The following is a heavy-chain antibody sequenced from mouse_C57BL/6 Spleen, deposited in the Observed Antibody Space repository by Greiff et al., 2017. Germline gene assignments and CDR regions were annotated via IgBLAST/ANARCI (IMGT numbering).Heavy chain of an antibody. V-gene: IGHV1-61*01. J-gene: IGHJ1*03. CDR2: IYPSDSET. CDR1: GYTFTTYW. Sequence: QVQLQQPGAELVRPGSSVKLSCKASGYTFTTYWMDWVKQRPGQGLEWIGNIYPSDSETHYNQKFKDKATLTVDKSSSTAYMQLSSLTSEDSAVYYGARILISRGYFDVWGTGTTVTVSS. D-gene: IGHD1-1*01. CDR3: ARILISRGYFDV.